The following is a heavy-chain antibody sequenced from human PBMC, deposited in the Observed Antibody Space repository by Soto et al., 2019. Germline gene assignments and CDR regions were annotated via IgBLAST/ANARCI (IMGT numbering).Heavy chain of an antibody. CDR2: IYAGGST. CDR3: VREKVTMIVGFYYFDY. Sequence: GGSLRLSCAASGFTVSSNYMSWVRQAPGKGLEWVSVIYAGGSTHYADSVEDRFTISRDNSNNMLYLQMNSLRAEDTAVYYCVREKVTMIVGFYYFDYWGQGTRVTVS. CDR1: GFTVSSNY. J-gene: IGHJ4*02. D-gene: IGHD3-22*01. V-gene: IGHV3-66*01.